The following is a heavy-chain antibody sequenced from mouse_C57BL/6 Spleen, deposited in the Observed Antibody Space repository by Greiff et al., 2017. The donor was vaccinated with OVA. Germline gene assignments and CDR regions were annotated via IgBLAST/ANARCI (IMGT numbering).Heavy chain of an antibody. Sequence: EVKLVESGGDLVKPGGSLKLSCAASGFTFSSYGMSWVRQTPDKRLEWVATIRSGGSYTYYPDSVKGRFTISRDNAKNTLYLQMSSLKSEDTAMYYCASWGSRFAHWGHGALAIDS. J-gene: IGHJ3*01. V-gene: IGHV5-6*02. CDR2: IRSGGSYT. CDR3: ASWGSRFAH. CDR1: GFTFSSYG. D-gene: IGHD1-1*01.